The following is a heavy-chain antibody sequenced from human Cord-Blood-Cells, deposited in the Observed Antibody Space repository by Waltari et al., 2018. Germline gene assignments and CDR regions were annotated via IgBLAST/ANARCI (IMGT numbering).Heavy chain of an antibody. J-gene: IGHJ4*02. CDR2: ISYDGSNK. CDR1: GFTFSSYA. V-gene: IGHV3-30-3*01. Sequence: QVQLVESGGGVVQPGRSLRLPCAASGFTFSSYAMHWVRQAPGKGLEWVAVISYDGSNKYYADSVKGRFTISRDNSKNTLYLQMNSLRAEDTAVYYCARDSSNYFDYWGQGTLVTVSS. D-gene: IGHD4-4*01. CDR3: ARDSSNYFDY.